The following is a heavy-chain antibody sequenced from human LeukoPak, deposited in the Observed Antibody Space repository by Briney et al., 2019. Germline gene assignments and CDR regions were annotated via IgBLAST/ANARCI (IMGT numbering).Heavy chain of an antibody. V-gene: IGHV3-15*01. D-gene: IGHD5-18*01. CDR2: FTSKTDGGTT. Sequence: KAGGSLRLSCAASGFTFNKARMNWVRQGPGQGLEWVGRFTSKTDGGTTDYAAPVKARFTISRDDSKNTLYLQMNSLKTEDTAVYYCTTDRRVYSYGLDYWGQGTLVTVSS. J-gene: IGHJ4*02. CDR3: TTDRRVYSYGLDY. CDR1: GFTFNKAR.